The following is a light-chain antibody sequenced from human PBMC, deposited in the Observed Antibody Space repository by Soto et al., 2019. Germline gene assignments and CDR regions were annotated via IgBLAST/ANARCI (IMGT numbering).Light chain of an antibody. CDR1: RGIRND. CDR2: AVS. J-gene: IGKJ1*01. Sequence: DIQMTQSPSSLSASVGDRVTITCRASRGIRNDLVWYQQKPGKAPERLIYAVSSLQSGVPSRFSGSGSGTEFTLTISSLQPEDFATYYCLQHKSYPWTFGQGTKV. V-gene: IGKV1-17*01. CDR3: LQHKSYPWT.